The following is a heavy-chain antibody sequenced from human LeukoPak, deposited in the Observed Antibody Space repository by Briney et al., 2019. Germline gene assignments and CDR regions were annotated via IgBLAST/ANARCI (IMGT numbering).Heavy chain of an antibody. J-gene: IGHJ1*01. D-gene: IGHD1-26*01. CDR1: GFTFSSYA. Sequence: PGGSLRLSCAASGFTFSSYAMHWVRQAPGKGLEWVAVISYDGSNKYYADSVKGRFTISRDNSKNTLYLQMNSLRAEDTAVYYCARGGVGATSLSAYRYFQHWGQGTLVTASS. V-gene: IGHV3-30-3*01. CDR3: ARGGVGATSLSAYRYFQH. CDR2: ISYDGSNK.